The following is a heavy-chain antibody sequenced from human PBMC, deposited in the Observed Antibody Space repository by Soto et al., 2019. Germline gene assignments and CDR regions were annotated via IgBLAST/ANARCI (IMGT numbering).Heavy chain of an antibody. Sequence: SVKVSCKASGDVFRSYGINWVRQAPGQGLEWMGGIIPISGTTNYAQKFQGRVAITADESTDTVYMELSRLRSEDTAVYFCARVRCFNGLCHTADYGMDVWGQGTTVTVTS. CDR2: IIPISGTT. CDR1: GDVFRSYG. D-gene: IGHD2-8*01. J-gene: IGHJ6*02. CDR3: ARVRCFNGLCHTADYGMDV. V-gene: IGHV1-69*13.